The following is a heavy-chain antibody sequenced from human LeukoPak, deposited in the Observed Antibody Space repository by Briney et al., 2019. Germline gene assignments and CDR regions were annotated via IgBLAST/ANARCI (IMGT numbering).Heavy chain of an antibody. D-gene: IGHD6-19*01. CDR3: ARAKRSIAVAGPYFDY. J-gene: IGHJ4*02. Sequence: ASVKLSCKGAGYTFTIYGISWVRQAPGQGLEWMGWISAYNGNTNYAQKLQGRVTMTTDTSTSTAYMELRSLRSDDTAVYYCARAKRSIAVAGPYFDYWGQGTLVTVSS. V-gene: IGHV1-18*01. CDR2: ISAYNGNT. CDR1: GYTFTIYG.